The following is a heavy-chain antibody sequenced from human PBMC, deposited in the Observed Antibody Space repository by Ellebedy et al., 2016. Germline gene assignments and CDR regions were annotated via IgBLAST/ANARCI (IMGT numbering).Heavy chain of an antibody. CDR2: ISWNSGSI. Sequence: GGSLRLSCAASGFTFDDYAMHWVRQAPGKGLEWVSGISWNSGSIGYADSVKGRFTISRDNAKNSLYLQMNSLRAEDTALYYCAKDLGGIAAAGCDYWGQGTLATVSS. J-gene: IGHJ4*02. CDR1: GFTFDDYA. D-gene: IGHD6-13*01. V-gene: IGHV3-9*01. CDR3: AKDLGGIAAAGCDY.